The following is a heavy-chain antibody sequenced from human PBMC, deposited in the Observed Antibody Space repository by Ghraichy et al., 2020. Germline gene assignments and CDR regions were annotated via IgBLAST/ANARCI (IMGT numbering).Heavy chain of an antibody. CDR2: ISGSGIST. CDR1: GFTFSSYA. J-gene: IGHJ4*02. V-gene: IGHV3-23*01. D-gene: IGHD4-17*01. CDR3: AKTSTLTIKRATASFDS. Sequence: GGSLRLSCAASGFTFSSYAMSWVRQAPGKGLECVSSISGSGISTYYADSVKGRFTISRDNSKNTLYLQMNSLRAEDTAVYYCAKTSTLTIKRATASFDSWDLGTLVTVSS.